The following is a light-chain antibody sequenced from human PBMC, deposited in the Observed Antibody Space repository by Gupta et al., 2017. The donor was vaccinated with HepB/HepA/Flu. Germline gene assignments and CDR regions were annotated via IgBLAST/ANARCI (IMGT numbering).Light chain of an antibody. CDR1: QSVSSY. J-gene: IGKJ4*01. CDR2: EAS. Sequence: EIVLTQSPATLSLSPGERATLSCRASQSVSSYLVWYQQRPGQAPRLLIYEASNRATGIPARFSGSGSGTDFTLTISSLEPEDFAVYYCQQRGNWPVTFGGGTKVEIK. CDR3: QQRGNWPVT. V-gene: IGKV3-11*01.